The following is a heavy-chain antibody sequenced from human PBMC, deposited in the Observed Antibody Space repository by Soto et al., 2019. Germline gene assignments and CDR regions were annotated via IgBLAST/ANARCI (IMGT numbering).Heavy chain of an antibody. CDR1: GFTFSSYA. CDR3: ARGVTIFGVAHDAFDI. D-gene: IGHD3-3*01. J-gene: IGHJ3*02. V-gene: IGHV3-23*01. CDR2: ISGSGGST. Sequence: QPGGSLRLSCLASGFTFSSYAMSWVRQAPGKGLEWVSAISGSGGSTYYADSVKGRFTISRDNSKNTLYLQMNSLRAEDTAVYYCARGVTIFGVAHDAFDIWGKGTMVTVSS.